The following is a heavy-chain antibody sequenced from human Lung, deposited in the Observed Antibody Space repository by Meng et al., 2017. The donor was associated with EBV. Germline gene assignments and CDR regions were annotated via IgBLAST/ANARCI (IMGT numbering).Heavy chain of an antibody. CDR2: VYHRGDT. CDR1: GDSISSDIW. CDR3: GRDQGRQLINH. Sequence: LQEPGPGLVKPSGTLSLTCTGPGDSISSDIWWSWVRQPPGKGLEWIGEVYHRGDTNYNPSLRSRVVISVDRSKNQFSLNLSSVTAADTAVYYCGRDQGRQLINHWGQGTLVTVSS. J-gene: IGHJ4*02. V-gene: IGHV4-4*02. D-gene: IGHD1-1*01.